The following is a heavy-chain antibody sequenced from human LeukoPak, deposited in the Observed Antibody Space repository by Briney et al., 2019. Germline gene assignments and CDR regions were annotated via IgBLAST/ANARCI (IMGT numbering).Heavy chain of an antibody. V-gene: IGHV3-53*01. J-gene: IGHJ3*02. D-gene: IGHD6-13*01. CDR2: IYSGGST. CDR3: ASRYSSSWYDAFDI. CDR1: RFPVSSNY. Sequence: PGGSLRLSCAASRFPVSSNYMSWVRQAPGKGLEWVSVIYSGGSTYYADSVKGRFTISRDNSKNTLYLQMNSLRAEDTAVYYCASRYSSSWYDAFDIWGQGTMVTVSS.